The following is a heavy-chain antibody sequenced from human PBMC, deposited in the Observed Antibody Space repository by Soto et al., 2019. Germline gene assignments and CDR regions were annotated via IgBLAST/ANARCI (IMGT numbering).Heavy chain of an antibody. J-gene: IGHJ4*02. Sequence: GGSLSLSCAASGFTFTRYSMNWVRQAPGKGLEWVSSISSTTNYIYYGDSMKGRFTISRDNAKNSLYLEMNSLRAEDTAIYYCAREGAHYAPLDHWGQGSLVTVSS. CDR2: ISSTTNYI. V-gene: IGHV3-21*06. D-gene: IGHD4-17*01. CDR3: AREGAHYAPLDH. CDR1: GFTFTRYS.